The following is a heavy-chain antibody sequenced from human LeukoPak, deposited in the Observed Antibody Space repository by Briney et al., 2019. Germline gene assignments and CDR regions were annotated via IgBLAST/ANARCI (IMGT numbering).Heavy chain of an antibody. J-gene: IGHJ6*02. CDR2: LYIGGST. CDR1: GFXVINNY. CDR3: ARDTWTTGDYGLDV. V-gene: IGHV3-66*01. Sequence: GGSLRLSCAASGFXVINNYINWVRQAPGKGLEWVASLYIGGSTYYTDSVKDRFTISRDNAKNTLYLQMNSLRAEDTAVYYCARDTWTTGDYGLDVWGQGTTVTVSS. D-gene: IGHD4-17*01.